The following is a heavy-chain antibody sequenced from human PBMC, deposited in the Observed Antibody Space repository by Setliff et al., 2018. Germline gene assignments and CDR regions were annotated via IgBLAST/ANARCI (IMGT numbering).Heavy chain of an antibody. D-gene: IGHD2-2*01. J-gene: IGHJ5*02. CDR2: INHSGSS. V-gene: IGHV4-34*01. CDR1: GGTFSDYY. CDR3: ASRYCSSTNCWNWFDP. Sequence: TSETLSLTCAASGGTFSDYYWTWIRQPPGKGLEWIGEINHSGSSNYNPSLKSRVTISVDTSKNQFSLKLSSVTAADTSVYYCASRYCSSTNCWNWFDPWGQGTLVTVSS.